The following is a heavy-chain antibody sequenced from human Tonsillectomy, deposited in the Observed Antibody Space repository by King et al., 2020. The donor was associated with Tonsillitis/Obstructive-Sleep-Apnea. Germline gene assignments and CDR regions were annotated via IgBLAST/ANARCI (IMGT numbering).Heavy chain of an antibody. CDR2: IKEDGSEK. CDR1: GFTFRSYW. Sequence: VQLVESGGGLVQPGGSLRLSCAASGFTFRSYWMSWVRQAPGKGLEWVANIKEDGSEKYYVDFVKGRFTISRDNAENSLYLQMNGLRAEDTAEYYCARILDYFDSSGYRAFDIWGQGTMVTVSS. D-gene: IGHD3-22*01. V-gene: IGHV3-7*03. CDR3: ARILDYFDSSGYRAFDI. J-gene: IGHJ3*02.